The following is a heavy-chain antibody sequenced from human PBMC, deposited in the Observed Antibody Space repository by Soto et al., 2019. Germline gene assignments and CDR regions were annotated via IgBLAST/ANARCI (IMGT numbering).Heavy chain of an antibody. CDR2: IWYDGSNK. V-gene: IGHV3-33*01. Sequence: GGSLRLSCAASGFTFSSYGMHWVRQAPGKGLEWVAVIWYDGSNKYYADSVKGRFTISRDNSKNTLYLQMNSLRAEDTAVYYCARAGAARRLRPWGQGTLVTVSS. D-gene: IGHD1-26*01. CDR1: GFTFSSYG. CDR3: ARAGAARRLRP. J-gene: IGHJ5*02.